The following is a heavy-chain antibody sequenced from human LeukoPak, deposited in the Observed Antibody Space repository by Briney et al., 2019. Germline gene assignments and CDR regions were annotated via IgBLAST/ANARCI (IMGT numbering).Heavy chain of an antibody. D-gene: IGHD3-9*01. CDR2: INSDGTRT. V-gene: IGHV3-74*01. CDR3: ASELATGY. CDR1: GFSLSSYW. J-gene: IGHJ4*02. Sequence: GGSLRLSCTTSGFSLSSYWMHWVRQVPGKGLVWVSRINSDGTRTDYADSVKGRFTISRDNAKNTLCLQMNSLRAEDTSVYYCASELATGYWGQGTLVTVSS.